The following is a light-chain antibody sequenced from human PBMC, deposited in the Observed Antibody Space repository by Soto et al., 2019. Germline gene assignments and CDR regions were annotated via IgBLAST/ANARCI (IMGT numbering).Light chain of an antibody. CDR2: DES. CDR3: QQRSNWPVT. CDR1: QSVSSY. V-gene: IGKV3-11*01. J-gene: IGKJ1*01. Sequence: EIVLTQSPGTLSLSPGERATLSCRASQSVSSYLAGYQQKPGQAPRLLIYDESTRATGISARFSGSGSGTDFTLTISSLEPEDFAVYYCQQRSNWPVTFGQGTRVEVK.